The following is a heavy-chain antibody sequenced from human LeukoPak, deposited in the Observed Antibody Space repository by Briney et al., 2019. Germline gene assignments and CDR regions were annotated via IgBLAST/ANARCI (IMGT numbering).Heavy chain of an antibody. CDR3: ARGIAAAAPLGDY. J-gene: IGHJ4*02. V-gene: IGHV1-2*04. D-gene: IGHD6-13*01. CDR2: INPNSGGT. Sequence: ASVKVSCKASGYTFTSYGISWVRQAPGQGLEWMGWINPNSGGTNYAQKFQGWVTMTRDTSISTAYMELSRLRSDDTAVYYCARGIAAAAPLGDYWGQGTLVTVSS. CDR1: GYTFTSYG.